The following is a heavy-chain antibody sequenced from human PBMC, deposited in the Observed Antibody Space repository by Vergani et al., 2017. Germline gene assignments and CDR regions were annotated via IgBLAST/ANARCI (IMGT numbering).Heavy chain of an antibody. CDR3: TTESNGMDV. CDR1: GFTFSNTW. CDR2: IKSKTDGGTT. Sequence: EVQLVESGGGLVKPGGSLRLSCAASGFTFSNTWMSWVRLAPGKGLEWVGLIKSKTDGGTTDYAAPVKGRFTISRDDSKNTVYLQMNSLKTEDTAVYYCTTESNGMDVWGQGTTVTVSS. J-gene: IGHJ6*02. V-gene: IGHV3-15*01.